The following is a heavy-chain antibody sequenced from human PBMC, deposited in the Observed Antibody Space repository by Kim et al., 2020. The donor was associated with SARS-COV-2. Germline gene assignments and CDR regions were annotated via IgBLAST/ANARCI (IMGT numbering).Heavy chain of an antibody. V-gene: IGHV3-11*05. CDR2: ISSRTSDT. D-gene: IGHD2-21*02. Sequence: GGSLRLSCAASGFTFSDYFMSWIRQAPGKGLEWLSYISSRTSDTNYADSVKGRFIISRDNAKNSLYLQMNSLRAEDTAVYYCARADCRGACSPGGYYGMAVWGQGTTVTVSS. J-gene: IGHJ6*02. CDR1: GFTFSDYF. CDR3: ARADCRGACSPGGYYGMAV.